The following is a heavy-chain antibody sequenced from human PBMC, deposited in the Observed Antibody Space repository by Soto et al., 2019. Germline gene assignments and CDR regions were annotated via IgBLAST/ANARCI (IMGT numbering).Heavy chain of an antibody. CDR2: IKSKSHGGTT. J-gene: IGHJ3*02. V-gene: IGHV3-15*01. Sequence: EVQLVESGGGLVKPGGSLRLSCAASGFTFTNAWMSWVRRAPGKGLEWVGHIKSKSHGGTTDYAAPVKGRFTISRDDSKNTLYLQMDILKTEDTAVYYCATEECTGGGCDVRNAFDSWGQGAMVTVSS. D-gene: IGHD2-8*02. CDR3: ATEECTGGGCDVRNAFDS. CDR1: GFTFTNAW.